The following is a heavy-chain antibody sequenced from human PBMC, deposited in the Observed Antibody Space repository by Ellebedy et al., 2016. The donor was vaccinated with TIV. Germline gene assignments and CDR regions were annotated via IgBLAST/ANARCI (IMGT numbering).Heavy chain of an antibody. CDR3: ARGAYFTVTDTSLIDY. Sequence: GESLKISXAGSGFSFRTYGMHWVRQAPGKGLEWVAVISYDGSDKYYVDSVKGRFTISRDNSKNTLYLQMDRLRVEDTAVYYCARGAYFTVTDTSLIDYWGRGTLVTVSS. V-gene: IGHV3-30*03. CDR1: GFSFRTYG. D-gene: IGHD2-21*01. J-gene: IGHJ4*02. CDR2: ISYDGSDK.